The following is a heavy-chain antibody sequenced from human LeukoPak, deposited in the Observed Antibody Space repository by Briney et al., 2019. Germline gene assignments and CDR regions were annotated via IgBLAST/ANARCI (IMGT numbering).Heavy chain of an antibody. Sequence: SETLSLTCTVSGGSISSYYWSWIRQPPGKGLEWIGYIYYSGSTNYNPSLKSRVTISVDTSKNQFSLKLSSVTAADTAVYYCARGPTETYYYDSSGHPWGQGTMVTVSS. D-gene: IGHD3-22*01. J-gene: IGHJ3*01. CDR2: IYYSGST. CDR1: GGSISSYY. V-gene: IGHV4-59*12. CDR3: ARGPTETYYYDSSGHP.